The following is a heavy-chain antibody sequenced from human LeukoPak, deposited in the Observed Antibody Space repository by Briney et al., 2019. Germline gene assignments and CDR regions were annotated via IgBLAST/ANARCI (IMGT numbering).Heavy chain of an antibody. CDR3: ARSRHTASLGTPGY. D-gene: IGHD5-18*01. CDR1: GYTFTGYY. CDR2: INPNSGGT. V-gene: IGHV1-2*02. Sequence: GASVKVSCKASGYTFTGYYMHWVRQAPGQGLEWMGWINPNSGGTNYAQKFQGRVTMTRDTSTSTAYMELSRLRSDDTAVYYCARSRHTASLGTPGYWGQGTLVTVSS. J-gene: IGHJ4*02.